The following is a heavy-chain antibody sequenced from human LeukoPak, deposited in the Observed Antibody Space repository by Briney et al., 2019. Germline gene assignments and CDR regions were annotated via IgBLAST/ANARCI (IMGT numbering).Heavy chain of an antibody. CDR3: AKGAYYYDK. V-gene: IGHV3-30-3*01. J-gene: IGHJ4*02. Sequence: PGRSLRLSCAASGFTFSSYAMHWVRQAPGKGLEWVAVISYDGSNKYYADSVKGRFTISRDNSKNTLYLQMNSLRAEDTAVYYCAKGAYYYDKWGQGTLVTVSS. CDR1: GFTFSSYA. D-gene: IGHD3-22*01. CDR2: ISYDGSNK.